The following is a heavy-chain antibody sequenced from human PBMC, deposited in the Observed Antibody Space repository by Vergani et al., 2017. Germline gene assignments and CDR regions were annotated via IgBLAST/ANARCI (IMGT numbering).Heavy chain of an antibody. D-gene: IGHD5-12*01. CDR3: ARDWIVATLRGYYYYGMDV. J-gene: IGHJ6*02. CDR2: IIPIFGTA. Sequence: QVQLVQSGAEVKKPGASVKVSCKASGGTFSSYAISWVRQAPGQGLEWMGGIIPIFGTANYAQKFQGRVTITADESTSTAYMELSSLRSEDTAVYYCARDWIVATLRGYYYYGMDVWGQGTTVTVSS. V-gene: IGHV1-69*12. CDR1: GGTFSSYA.